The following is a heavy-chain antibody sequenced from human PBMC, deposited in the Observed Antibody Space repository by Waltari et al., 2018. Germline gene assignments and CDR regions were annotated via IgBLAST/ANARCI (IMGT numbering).Heavy chain of an antibody. V-gene: IGHV3-74*01. CDR2: IKSDGIGV. J-gene: IGHJ4*02. CDR3: ARANPADFDY. Sequence: ELQLVESGGGFVQPGGSLRLSCAAYGFTFRSYWIHWVRQAPGKGLVWVSRIKSDGIGVNYADSVKGRFTISRDNAKNTVYLQMNSLRAEDTAVYYCARANPADFDYWGQGVLVTVSS. CDR1: GFTFRSYW.